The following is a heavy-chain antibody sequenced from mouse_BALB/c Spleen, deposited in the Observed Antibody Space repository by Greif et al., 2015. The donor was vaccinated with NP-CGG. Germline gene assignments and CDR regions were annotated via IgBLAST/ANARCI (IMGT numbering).Heavy chain of an antibody. CDR1: GYTFTSYW. J-gene: IGHJ1*01. CDR3: ARGYGSYWYFDV. Sequence: DLVKPGASVKLSCKASGYTFTSYWINWIKQRPGQGLERIGRIAPGSGSTYYNEMFKGKATLTVDTSSSTAYIQLSSLSSEDSAVYFCARGYGSYWYFDVWGAGTTVTVSS. V-gene: IGHV1S41*01. D-gene: IGHD2-14*01. CDR2: IAPGSGST.